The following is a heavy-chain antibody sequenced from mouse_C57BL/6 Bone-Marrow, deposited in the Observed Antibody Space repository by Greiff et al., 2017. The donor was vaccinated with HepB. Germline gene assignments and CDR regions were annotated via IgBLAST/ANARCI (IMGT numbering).Heavy chain of an antibody. Sequence: DVKLQESGPGLVKPSQSLSLTCSVTGYSITSGYYWNWIRQFPGNKLEWMGYISYDGSNNYNPSLKNRISITRDTSKNQFFLKLNSVTTEDTATYYCAAPYYSNLAWFAYWGQGTLVTVSA. V-gene: IGHV3-6*01. CDR1: GYSITSGYY. CDR2: ISYDGSN. CDR3: AAPYYSNLAWFAY. J-gene: IGHJ3*01. D-gene: IGHD2-5*01.